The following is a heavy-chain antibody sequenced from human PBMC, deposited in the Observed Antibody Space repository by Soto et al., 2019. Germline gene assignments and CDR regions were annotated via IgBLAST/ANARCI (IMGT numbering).Heavy chain of an antibody. V-gene: IGHV1-2*02. CDR3: ATAPLRYVDWLPSSDAFDI. Sequence: ASVKVSCKASGYTFTGYYMHWVRQAPGQGLEWMGWINPNSGGTNYEQKFQGRVTMTRDTSISTAYMELSRLRSDDTAVYYCATAPLRYVDWLPSSDAFDIWGQGTMVTVSS. J-gene: IGHJ3*02. CDR2: INPNSGGT. CDR1: GYTFTGYY. D-gene: IGHD3-9*01.